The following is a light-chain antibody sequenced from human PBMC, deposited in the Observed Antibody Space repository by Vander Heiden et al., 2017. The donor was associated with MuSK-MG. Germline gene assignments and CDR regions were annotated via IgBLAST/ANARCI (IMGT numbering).Light chain of an antibody. CDR2: KAS. V-gene: IGKV1-5*03. Sequence: DIQMTQSPSTLSASVGDRVTITCLASQSISSWLAWYQQKPGKAPKLLIYKASSLESGVPSRFSGSGSGTEFTLTISSLQPDDFATYYCQQYNSYSPWTVGQGTKVEIK. CDR3: QQYNSYSPWT. CDR1: QSISSW. J-gene: IGKJ1*01.